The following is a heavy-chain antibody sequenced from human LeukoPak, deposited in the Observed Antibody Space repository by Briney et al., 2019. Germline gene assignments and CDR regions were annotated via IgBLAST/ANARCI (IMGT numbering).Heavy chain of an antibody. CDR2: ISSDGSST. D-gene: IGHD2-2*01. Sequence: QPGGSLRLSCAASGFTFSSYWMHWVRQAPGKGLVWVSGISSDGSSTCYADSVKGRFTISRDNAKNTLYLQMNSLRAEDTAVYYCARGVGYCSSTSCYWWFDPWGQGTLVTVSS. CDR1: GFTFSSYW. J-gene: IGHJ5*02. CDR3: ARGVGYCSSTSCYWWFDP. V-gene: IGHV3-74*01.